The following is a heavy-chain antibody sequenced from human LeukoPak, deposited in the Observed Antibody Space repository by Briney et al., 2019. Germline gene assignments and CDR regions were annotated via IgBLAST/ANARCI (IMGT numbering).Heavy chain of an antibody. CDR3: AKDAHYYGSGTYSGYFDY. V-gene: IGHV3-23*01. Sequence: PGGSLRLSCAASGFTFSSYAMSWVRQAPGKGLEWVSAISGSGGSTYYADSVKGRFTISRDNSKNTLYLQMNSLRAEDTAVYYCAKDAHYYGSGTYSGYFDYWGQGTLVTVSS. D-gene: IGHD3-10*01. CDR1: GFTFSSYA. CDR2: ISGSGGST. J-gene: IGHJ4*02.